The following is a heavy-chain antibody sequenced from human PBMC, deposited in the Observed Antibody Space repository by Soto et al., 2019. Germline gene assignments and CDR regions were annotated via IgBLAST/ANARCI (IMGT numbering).Heavy chain of an antibody. CDR2: IYWDDDK. Sequence: QITLKESGPTLVKPTQTLTLTCTFSGFSLSTTGVGVGWIRQPPGKALEWLALIYWDDDKRYSPSLKSRLTITKYTSKNQVVLTMTNMDPIATATYYCARATPVTTGGDYWGQGTLVTVSS. V-gene: IGHV2-5*02. CDR3: ARATPVTTGGDY. J-gene: IGHJ4*02. CDR1: GFSLSTTGVG. D-gene: IGHD4-17*01.